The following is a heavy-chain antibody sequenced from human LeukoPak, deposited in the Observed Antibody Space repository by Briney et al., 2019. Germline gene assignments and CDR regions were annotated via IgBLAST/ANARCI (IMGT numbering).Heavy chain of an antibody. J-gene: IGHJ2*01. Sequence: GGALRLSCAPSGFTSIGYGMYWVCEAPGEGLEGVAVISYDGSNKDYADSVKGRFTISRDNSKNTLYLQMNSLRAEDTAVYYCAKGRYSSGWNWYFDLWGRGTLVTVSS. CDR3: AKGRYSSGWNWYFDL. V-gene: IGHV3-30*18. CDR1: GFTSIGYG. CDR2: ISYDGSNK. D-gene: IGHD6-19*01.